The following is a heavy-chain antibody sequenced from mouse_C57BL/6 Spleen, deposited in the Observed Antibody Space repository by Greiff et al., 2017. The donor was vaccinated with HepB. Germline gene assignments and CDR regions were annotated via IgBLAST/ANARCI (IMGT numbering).Heavy chain of an antibody. D-gene: IGHD1-1*01. CDR1: GFTFSDYG. V-gene: IGHV5-17*01. J-gene: IGHJ1*03. CDR3: ARPSGSSRYWYFDV. Sequence: EVMLVESGGGLVKPGGSLKLSCAASGFTFSDYGMHWVRQAPEKGLEWVAYISSGSSTIYYADTVKGRFTISRDNAKNTLFLQMTSLRSEDTAMYYCARPSGSSRYWYFDVWGTGTTVTVSS. CDR2: ISSGSSTI.